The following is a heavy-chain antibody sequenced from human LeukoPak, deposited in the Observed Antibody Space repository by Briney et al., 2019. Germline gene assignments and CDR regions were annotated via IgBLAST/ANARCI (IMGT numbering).Heavy chain of an antibody. CDR2: IIPIFGTA. J-gene: IGHJ6*02. CDR3: ARLPLRSIAVGYYGMDV. CDR1: GGTFSSYA. V-gene: IGHV1-69*13. Sequence: SVKFSCKASGGTFSSYAISWVRQAPGQGLEWMGGIIPIFGTANYAQKFQGRVTITADESTSTAYMELSSLRSEDTAVYYCARLPLRSIAVGYYGMDVWGQGTTVTVSS. D-gene: IGHD6-6*01.